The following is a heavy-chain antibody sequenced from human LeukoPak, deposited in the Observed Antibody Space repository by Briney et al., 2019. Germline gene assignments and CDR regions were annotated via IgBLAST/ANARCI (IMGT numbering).Heavy chain of an antibody. CDR3: ATHPPRYCSSTSCGWFDP. V-gene: IGHV4-30-2*01. Sequence: SETLSLTCTVSGGSISSGGYYWSWIRQPPGKGLEWIGYIYHSGSTYYNPSLKSRVTISVDRSKNQFSLKLSSVTAADTAVYYCATHPPRYCSSTSCGWFDPWGQGTLVTVSS. CDR1: GGSISSGGYY. CDR2: IYHSGST. D-gene: IGHD2-2*01. J-gene: IGHJ5*02.